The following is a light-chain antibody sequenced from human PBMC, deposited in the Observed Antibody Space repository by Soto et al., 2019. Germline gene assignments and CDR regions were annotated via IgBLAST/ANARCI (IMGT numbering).Light chain of an antibody. J-gene: IGKJ4*01. CDR1: QTVRNNY. V-gene: IGKV3-20*01. CDR3: QQSSSSPLT. Sequence: EFVLTQSPGTLSLSPGERATLSCRASQTVRNNYLAWYQQKPGQAPRLLIYDASSRATGIPDRFSGGGSGTDFTLTISRLEPEDFAVYYCQQSSSSPLTFVGVTKV. CDR2: DAS.